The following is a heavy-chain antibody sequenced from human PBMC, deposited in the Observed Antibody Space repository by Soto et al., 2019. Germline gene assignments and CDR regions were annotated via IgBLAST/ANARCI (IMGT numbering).Heavy chain of an antibody. CDR1: GFTFSDHY. V-gene: IGHV3-72*01. D-gene: IGHD3-10*01. CDR3: TVWGSGNDFGAA. Sequence: EVQLVESGGGLVQPGGSLRLSCAASGFTFSDHYMDWVRQAPGKGLVWVGRSKNKADSYTTGYAASVKGRFTISRDGSKTSLFLQMNSLKTEATAVYYCTVWGSGNDFGAAWGQGILVTVSS. CDR2: SKNKADSYTT. J-gene: IGHJ4*02.